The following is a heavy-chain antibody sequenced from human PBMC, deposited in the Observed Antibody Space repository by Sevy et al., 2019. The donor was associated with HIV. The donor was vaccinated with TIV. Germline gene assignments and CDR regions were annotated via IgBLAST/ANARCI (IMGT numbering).Heavy chain of an antibody. CDR2: LSFGCGEI. D-gene: IGHD2-8*01. V-gene: IGHV3-23*01. CDR3: AREGCTKPQDY. Sequence: GGSLRLSCAASGFTFSKYSMSWVRQPPGKGLGWVSTLSFGCGEIKYADSVKGRLTISRDNSKSSVYLQMNNLRPEDTAVYYCAREGCTKPQDYWGQGTLVTVSS. J-gene: IGHJ4*02. CDR1: GFTFSKYS.